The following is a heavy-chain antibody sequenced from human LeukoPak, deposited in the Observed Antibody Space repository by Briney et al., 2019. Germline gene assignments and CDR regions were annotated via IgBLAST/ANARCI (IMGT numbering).Heavy chain of an antibody. Sequence: PSETLSLTCTVSGGSISGYFWSWIRQPPGKRLEWIGYVHYSGSTNYNPSLNSRVTISVHTSKNQFSLRLRSVTAEDTAVYYCARYGITIVRGGKYYFDSWGQGTLVTVSS. CDR1: GGSISGYF. J-gene: IGHJ4*02. D-gene: IGHD3-10*01. CDR2: VHYSGST. CDR3: ARYGITIVRGGKYYFDS. V-gene: IGHV4-59*08.